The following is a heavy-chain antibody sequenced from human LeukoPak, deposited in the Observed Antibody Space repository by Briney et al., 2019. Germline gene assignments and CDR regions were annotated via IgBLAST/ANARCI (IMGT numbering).Heavy chain of an antibody. Sequence: SETLSLTCAVYGGSFSGYYWSWIRQPPGKGLEWIGEINHSGSTNYNPSLKSRVTISVDTSKNQFSLKLSSVTAADTAVYYCARLAPVVVPAALATDVWGKGTTVTVSS. J-gene: IGHJ6*04. CDR1: GGSFSGYY. CDR3: ARLAPVVVPAALATDV. V-gene: IGHV4-34*01. CDR2: INHSGST. D-gene: IGHD2-2*01.